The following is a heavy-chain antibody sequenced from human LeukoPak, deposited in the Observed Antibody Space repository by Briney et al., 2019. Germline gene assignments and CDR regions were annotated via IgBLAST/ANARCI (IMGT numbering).Heavy chain of an antibody. Sequence: GGSLRLSWAASGFTFSSYGMHWVRQAPGKGLEWVAFIRYDGSNKYYADSVKGRFTISRDNSKNTLYLQMNSLRAEDTAVYYCAKEMGKTLFPPFDHWGQGTLVTVSS. D-gene: IGHD1-26*01. V-gene: IGHV3-30*02. J-gene: IGHJ4*02. CDR1: GFTFSSYG. CDR3: AKEMGKTLFPPFDH. CDR2: IRYDGSNK.